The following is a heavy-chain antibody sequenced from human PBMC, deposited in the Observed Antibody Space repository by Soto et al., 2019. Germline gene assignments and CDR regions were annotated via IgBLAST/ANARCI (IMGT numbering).Heavy chain of an antibody. CDR2: INPNSGGT. V-gene: IGHV1-2*02. D-gene: IGHD3-3*01. CDR3: ARAWLRFLEWPWFDP. Sequence: ASVKVSCKASGYTFTGYYMHWVRQAPGQGLEWMGWINPNSGGTNYAQKFQGRVTMTRDTSISTAYMELSRLRSDDTAVYYCARAWLRFLEWPWFDPWRQGTLATVSS. CDR1: GYTFTGYY. J-gene: IGHJ5*02.